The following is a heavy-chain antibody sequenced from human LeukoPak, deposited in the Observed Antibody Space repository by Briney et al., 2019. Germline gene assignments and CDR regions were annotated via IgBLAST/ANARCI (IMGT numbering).Heavy chain of an antibody. Sequence: SETLSLTCTVSGGSFSSSDYYWGWIRQPPGKGLEWIGEINHSGGTKYNPSLKSRVTISVDTSKNQFSLKLSSVTAADTAMYYCARVKDPGGYYYYYYMDVWGKGTTVTVSS. V-gene: IGHV4-39*07. J-gene: IGHJ6*03. CDR3: ARVKDPGGYYYYYYMDV. CDR1: GGSFSSSDYY. D-gene: IGHD3-16*01. CDR2: INHSGGT.